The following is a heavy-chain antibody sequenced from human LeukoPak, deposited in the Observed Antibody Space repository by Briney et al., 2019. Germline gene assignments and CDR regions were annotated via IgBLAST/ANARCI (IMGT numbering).Heavy chain of an antibody. D-gene: IGHD3-10*01. J-gene: IGHJ4*02. CDR2: ISGSGGST. CDR3: AKGSYGSGSYPAVFGY. V-gene: IGHV3-23*01. Sequence: PGGSLRLSCAASGFTFSSYAMSWVRQAPGKGLEWVSAISGSGGSTYYADSVKGRFTISRDNSKNTLYLQMNSLRAEDTAVYYCAKGSYGSGSYPAVFGYWGQGTLVTVSS. CDR1: GFTFSSYA.